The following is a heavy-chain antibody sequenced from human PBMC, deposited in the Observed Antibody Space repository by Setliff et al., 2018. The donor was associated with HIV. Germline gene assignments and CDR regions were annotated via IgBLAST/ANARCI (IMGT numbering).Heavy chain of an antibody. J-gene: IGHJ3*02. V-gene: IGHV4-39*01. D-gene: IGHD3-3*01. CDR2: FHYSGSI. Sequence: PSETLSLTCTVSVGSFINTDYYRGWIRQPPGKALEWIGSFHYSGSISYNPSLGRRVTISVENSKNQFSLELTSVTAADTAVYYCARPLTTSFNFWGDAFAIWGPGRMVTVSS. CDR3: ARPLTTSFNFWGDAFAI. CDR1: VGSFINTDYY.